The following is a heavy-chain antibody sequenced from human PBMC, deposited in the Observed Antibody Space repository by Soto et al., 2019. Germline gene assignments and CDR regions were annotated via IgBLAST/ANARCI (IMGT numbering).Heavy chain of an antibody. J-gene: IGHJ5*02. D-gene: IGHD1-7*01. CDR3: AKDLVITGTTDPWFDP. CDR2: ISYDGSNK. Sequence: GGSLRLSCAASGFTFSSYGMHWVRQAPGKGLEWVAVISYDGSNKYYADSVKGRFTISRDNSKNTLYLQMNSLRAEDTAVYYCAKDLVITGTTDPWFDPWGQGTLVTVSS. V-gene: IGHV3-30*18. CDR1: GFTFSSYG.